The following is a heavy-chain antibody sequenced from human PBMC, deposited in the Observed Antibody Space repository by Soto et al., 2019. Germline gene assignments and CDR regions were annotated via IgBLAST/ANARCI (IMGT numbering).Heavy chain of an antibody. D-gene: IGHD3-3*01. CDR3: AKTITTPAVSSYSRDSTGRGALIDY. J-gene: IGHJ4*02. V-gene: IGHV3-30*18. CDR2: VSYDGNNE. Sequence: QVQLVESGGGVVQPGRSLRLSCAASGFTFSSYGMHWVRQAPGKWLEWVAVVSYDGNNEYYADSVKDRFTISRDNSKNTLYLQMNSLRAEDTAMYYCAKTITTPAVSSYSRDSTGRGALIDYWGQGTLVIVSS. CDR1: GFTFSSYG.